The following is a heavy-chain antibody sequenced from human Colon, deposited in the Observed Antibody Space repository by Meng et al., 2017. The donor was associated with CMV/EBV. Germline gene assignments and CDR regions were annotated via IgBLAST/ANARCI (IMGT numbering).Heavy chain of an antibody. J-gene: IGHJ4*02. CDR2: INPNSGAT. V-gene: IGHV1-2*02. Sequence: GESLKISCKTSGYTFIGYYVHWVRQAPGQGFEWMGWINPNSGATEYAQKFQGRVTMTRDTSLRTAHMEMSSLRSDATATYYCARLGDRFFDLWGQGTLVTVSS. D-gene: IGHD3-10*01. CDR3: ARLGDRFFDL. CDR1: GYTFIGYY.